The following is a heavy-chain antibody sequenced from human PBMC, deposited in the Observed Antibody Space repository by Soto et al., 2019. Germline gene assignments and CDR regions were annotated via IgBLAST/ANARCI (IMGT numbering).Heavy chain of an antibody. Sequence: SETLSLTCAVSGYSISSSNWWGWIRQPPGKGLEWIGYIYYSGSTYYNPSLKSRVTISVDTSKNQFSLKLSSVTAADTAVYYCARRRRDGYITPPAPIDYWGQGTLVTVSS. J-gene: IGHJ4*02. CDR3: ARRRRDGYITPPAPIDY. CDR1: GYSISSSNW. CDR2: IYYSGST. D-gene: IGHD5-12*01. V-gene: IGHV4-28*01.